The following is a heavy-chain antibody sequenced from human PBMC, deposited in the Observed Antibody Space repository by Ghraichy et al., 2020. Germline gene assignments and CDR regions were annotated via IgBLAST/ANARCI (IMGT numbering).Heavy chain of an antibody. D-gene: IGHD1-26*01. CDR2: INHSGST. Sequence: SETLSLTCAVYGGSFSGYYWSWIRQPPGKGLEWIGEINHSGSTNYNPSLKSRVTISVDTSKNQFALKLSSVTAADTAVYYCASLPTIGPVGDWGQGTLVTVSS. CDR1: GGSFSGYY. V-gene: IGHV4-34*01. CDR3: ASLPTIGPVGD. J-gene: IGHJ4*02.